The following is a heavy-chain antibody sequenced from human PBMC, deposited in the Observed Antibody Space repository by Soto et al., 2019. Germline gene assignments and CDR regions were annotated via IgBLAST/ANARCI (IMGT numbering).Heavy chain of an antibody. CDR1: GGSISSGGYY. D-gene: IGHD3-10*01. Sequence: QVQLQESGPGLVKPSQTLSLTCTVSGGSISSGGYYWSWIRQHPGKGLEWIGYIYYSGSTYYNPSLKSRVTLSVVTSKNQFSLKLSSVTAADTAVYYCARDRSGYYGSGSYYNVAGYYYYGMDVWGQGTTVTVSS. V-gene: IGHV4-31*03. CDR2: IYYSGST. J-gene: IGHJ6*02. CDR3: ARDRSGYYGSGSYYNVAGYYYYGMDV.